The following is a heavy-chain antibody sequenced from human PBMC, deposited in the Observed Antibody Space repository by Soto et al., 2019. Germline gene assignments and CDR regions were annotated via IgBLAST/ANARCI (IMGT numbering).Heavy chain of an antibody. CDR1: GFTFSSYD. CDR2: IGTAGDT. Sequence: EVQLVESGGGLVQPGGSLRLSCAASGFTFSSYDMHWVRQATGKGLEWVSAIGTAGDTYYQGSVKGRFTISRDNAKNSVSVQMNGLRAGDTAVYYCARGRSGGELLGDWFDPWGQGTLVTVSS. D-gene: IGHD1-7*01. V-gene: IGHV3-13*01. CDR3: ARGRSGGELLGDWFDP. J-gene: IGHJ5*02.